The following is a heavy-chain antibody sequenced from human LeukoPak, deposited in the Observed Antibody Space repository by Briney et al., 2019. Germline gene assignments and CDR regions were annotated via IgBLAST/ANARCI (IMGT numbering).Heavy chain of an antibody. CDR1: GGSFSGYY. CDR2: INHSGST. Sequence: PSETLSLTCAVYGGSFSGYYWSWIRQPPGKGLEWIGEINHSGSTKYNPSLKSRVTISVDTSKNQFSLKLSSVTAADTAVYYCASTVTTAPRWYFDLWGRGTLVTVSS. CDR3: ASTVTTAPRWYFDL. V-gene: IGHV4-34*01. J-gene: IGHJ2*01. D-gene: IGHD4-17*01.